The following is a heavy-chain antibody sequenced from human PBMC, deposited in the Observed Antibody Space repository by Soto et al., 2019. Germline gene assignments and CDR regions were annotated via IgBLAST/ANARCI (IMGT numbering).Heavy chain of an antibody. J-gene: IGHJ4*02. CDR1: GFTFSSYA. Sequence: QVQLVESGGGVVQPGRSLRLSCAASGFTFSSYAMHWVRQAPGKGLEWVEVISYDGRNKYYADSVKGRFTISRDNSKRTLYLQMNSLRAEDTAVYYCARAYEGDYFDYWGQGTLVTVSS. CDR2: ISYDGRNK. V-gene: IGHV3-30*04. D-gene: IGHD3-16*01. CDR3: ARAYEGDYFDY.